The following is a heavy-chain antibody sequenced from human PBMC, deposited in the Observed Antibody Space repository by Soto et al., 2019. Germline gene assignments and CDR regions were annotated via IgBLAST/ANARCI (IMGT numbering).Heavy chain of an antibody. CDR2: SFSSGGT. J-gene: IGHJ4*02. V-gene: IGHV3-53*01. Sequence: HPGGSLRLSCAAFGFTLDKYTMGWVRQAPGKGQEWVAESFSSGGTQYADSVKGRFTISRDNSRNMVFLQMNGLRVEDTALYYCARDREPDGIWIFDLWGQGALVTVSS. CDR3: ARDREPDGIWIFDL. CDR1: GFTLDKYT. D-gene: IGHD3-9*01.